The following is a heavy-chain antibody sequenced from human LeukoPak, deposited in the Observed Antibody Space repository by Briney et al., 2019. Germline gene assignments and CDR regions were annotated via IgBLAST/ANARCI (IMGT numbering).Heavy chain of an antibody. CDR1: GGSFSGYY. CDR2: INHSGST. Sequence: SETLSLTCAVYGGSFSGYYWSWIRQPPGKGLEWIGEINHSGSTNYNPSLKSRVTISVDTSKNQFSLKLSSVTAADTAVYYCASPSGYEYYFDYWGQGTLVTVSS. V-gene: IGHV4-34*01. D-gene: IGHD5-12*01. J-gene: IGHJ4*02. CDR3: ASPSGYEYYFDY.